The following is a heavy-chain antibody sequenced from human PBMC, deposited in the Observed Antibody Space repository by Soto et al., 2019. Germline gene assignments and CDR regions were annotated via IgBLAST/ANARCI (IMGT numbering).Heavy chain of an antibody. CDR3: ARFSGSYPRGLDY. Sequence: EVQLVESGGGLVQPGGSLRLSCAASGFTFSDHYMDWVRQAPGKGLEWVGRSRNKANSYSTEYAASVKGRFTISRDESKNSLYLQMNSLKTEDTAVYYCARFSGSYPRGLDYWGQGTLATASS. CDR1: GFTFSDHY. CDR2: SRNKANSYST. J-gene: IGHJ4*02. V-gene: IGHV3-72*01. D-gene: IGHD1-26*01.